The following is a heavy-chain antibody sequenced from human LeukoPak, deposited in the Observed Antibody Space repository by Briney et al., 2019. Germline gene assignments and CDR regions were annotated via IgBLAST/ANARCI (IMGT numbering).Heavy chain of an antibody. D-gene: IGHD3-22*01. J-gene: IGHJ2*01. CDR3: ARDVGSGYYWYFDL. Sequence: GASVKVSCKASGGTFSSYAISWVRQAPGQGLEWMGGIIPIFGTANYAQKFQGRVTITADKSTSTAYMELSSLRSEGTAVYYCARDVGSGYYWYFDLWGRGTLVTVSS. CDR2: IIPIFGTA. V-gene: IGHV1-69*06. CDR1: GGTFSSYA.